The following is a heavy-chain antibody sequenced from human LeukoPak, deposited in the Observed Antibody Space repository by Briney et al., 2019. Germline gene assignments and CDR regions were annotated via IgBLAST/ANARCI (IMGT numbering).Heavy chain of an antibody. V-gene: IGHV3-73*01. CDR1: GFTFSGSA. CDR2: IRSKANSYAT. D-gene: IGHD5-12*01. J-gene: IGHJ6*04. Sequence: GGPLRLSCAASGFTFSGSAMHGVRQASGKALECVGRIRSKANSYATAYGASVKGRFTISRDDSKNTAYLQMNSLKTEDTAVYSYTRPGGGSDLDVWGKGTPVTVSS. CDR3: TRPGGGSDLDV.